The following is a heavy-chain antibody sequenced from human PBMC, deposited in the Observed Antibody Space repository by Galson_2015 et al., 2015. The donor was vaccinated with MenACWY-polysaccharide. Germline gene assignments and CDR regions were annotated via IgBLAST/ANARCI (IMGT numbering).Heavy chain of an antibody. CDR1: GDSVSSDSAA. Sequence: AISGDSVSSDSAAWNWIRESPSRDLEWLGRTYYRSKWNNDYAVSVTSRIIITPDTSNNQVSLQLLSVTPEDTGVYFCAREPKQLPAPYSYYFFMDVWGKGTAVTVSS. CDR2: TYYRSKWNN. D-gene: IGHD2-2*01. V-gene: IGHV6-1*01. J-gene: IGHJ6*03. CDR3: AREPKQLPAPYSYYFFMDV.